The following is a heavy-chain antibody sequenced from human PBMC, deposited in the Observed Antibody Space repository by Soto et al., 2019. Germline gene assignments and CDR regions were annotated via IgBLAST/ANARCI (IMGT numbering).Heavy chain of an antibody. CDR3: ARGFLGYSYAYNWFDP. Sequence: PSETLSLTCTVSGGSVSSGSYYWSWIRQPPGKGLEWIGYIYYSGSTNYNPSLKSRVTISVDTSKNQFSLKLSSVTAADTAVYYCARGFLGYSYAYNWFDPWGQGALVTVSS. CDR2: IYYSGST. D-gene: IGHD5-18*01. CDR1: GGSVSSGSYY. J-gene: IGHJ5*02. V-gene: IGHV4-61*01.